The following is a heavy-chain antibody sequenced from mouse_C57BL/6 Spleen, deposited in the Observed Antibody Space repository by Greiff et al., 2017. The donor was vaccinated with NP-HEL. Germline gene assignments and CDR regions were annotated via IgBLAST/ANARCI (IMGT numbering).Heavy chain of an antibody. V-gene: IGHV14-4*01. CDR3: TTGYYDYGFDY. CDR2: IDPENGDT. J-gene: IGHJ2*01. Sequence: VQLKESGAELVRPGASVKLSCTVSGFNIKDDYMHWVKQRPEQGLEWIGWIDPENGDTEYASKFQGKATITADTSSNTAYLQLSSLTSEDTAVYYCTTGYYDYGFDYWGQGTTLTVSS. D-gene: IGHD2-4*01. CDR1: GFNIKDDY.